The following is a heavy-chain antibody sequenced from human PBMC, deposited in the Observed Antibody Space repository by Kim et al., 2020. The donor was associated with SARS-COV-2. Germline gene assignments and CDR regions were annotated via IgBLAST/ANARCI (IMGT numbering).Heavy chain of an antibody. Sequence: GGSLRLSCAASGFTFSSYAMHWVRQAPGKGLEWVAVISYDGSNKYYADSVKGRFTISRDNSKNTLYLQMNSLRAEDTAVYYCARDSYYYDSSGYYYEWGAFDIWGQGTMVTVSS. V-gene: IGHV3-30-3*01. CDR1: GFTFSSYA. CDR2: ISYDGSNK. J-gene: IGHJ3*02. CDR3: ARDSYYYDSSGYYYEWGAFDI. D-gene: IGHD3-22*01.